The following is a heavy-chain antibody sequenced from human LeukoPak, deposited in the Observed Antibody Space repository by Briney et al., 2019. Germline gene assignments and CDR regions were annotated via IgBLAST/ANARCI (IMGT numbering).Heavy chain of an antibody. D-gene: IGHD3-10*01. CDR1: GGSISSYY. CDR2: IYYSGST. V-gene: IGHV4-59*01. CDR3: ARADYGSGTDY. Sequence: SETLSPTCTVSGGSISSYYWSWIRQPPGKGLEWIGYIYYSGSTNYNPSLKSRVTISVDTSKNQFSLKLSSVTAADTAVYYCARADYGSGTDYWGQGTLVTVSS. J-gene: IGHJ4*02.